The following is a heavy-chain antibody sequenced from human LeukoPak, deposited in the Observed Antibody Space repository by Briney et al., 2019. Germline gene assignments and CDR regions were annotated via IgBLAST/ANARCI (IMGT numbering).Heavy chain of an antibody. CDR1: GFTFSSYW. CDR2: IKQDGSEK. V-gene: IGHV3-7*01. CDR3: ARDPKFGYQLLSDAFDI. D-gene: IGHD2-2*01. J-gene: IGHJ3*02. Sequence: GGSLRLSCAASGFTFSSYWMSWVRQAPGKGLEWVANIKQDGSEKYYVDSVKGRFTISRDNAKNSLYLQMNSLRAEDTAVYYCARDPKFGYQLLSDAFDIWGQGTMVTVSS.